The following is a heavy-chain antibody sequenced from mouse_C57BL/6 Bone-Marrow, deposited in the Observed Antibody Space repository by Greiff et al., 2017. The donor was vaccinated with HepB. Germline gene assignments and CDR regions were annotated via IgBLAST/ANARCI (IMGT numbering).Heavy chain of an antibody. D-gene: IGHD2-5*01. J-gene: IGHJ2*01. V-gene: IGHV1-42*01. Sequence: VQLQQSGPELVKPGASVKISCKASGYSFTGYYMNWVKQSPEKSLEWIGEINPITGGTTYNQKFKAKATLTVDKSSSTAYMQLKSLTSEDSAVYYCARRRNSNLDYWGQGTTLTVSS. CDR3: ARRRNSNLDY. CDR1: GYSFTGYY. CDR2: INPITGGT.